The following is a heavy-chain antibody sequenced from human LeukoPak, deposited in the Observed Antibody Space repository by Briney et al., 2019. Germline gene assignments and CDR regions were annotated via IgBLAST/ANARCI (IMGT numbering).Heavy chain of an antibody. D-gene: IGHD6-19*01. CDR1: GFTFSSYW. CDR2: IKQDGSEK. Sequence: GGSLRLSCAASGFTFSSYWMSWVRQAPGKGLEWVANIKQDGSEKYYVDSVKGRFTISRDNAKNSLYPQMNSLRAEDTAVYYCARVSPQIAVAGHVDYWGQGTLVTVSS. CDR3: ARVSPQIAVAGHVDY. V-gene: IGHV3-7*03. J-gene: IGHJ4*02.